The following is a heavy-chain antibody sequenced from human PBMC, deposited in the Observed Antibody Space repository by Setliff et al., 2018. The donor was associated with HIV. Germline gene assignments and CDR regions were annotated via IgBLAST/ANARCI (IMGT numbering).Heavy chain of an antibody. CDR2: IYDTGKI. J-gene: IGHJ4*02. D-gene: IGHD3-10*01. CDR1: GGSFSSYF. V-gene: IGHV4-59*01. CDR3: ARVLFGQSGSYKNYYFDY. Sequence: SSETLSLTCIVSGGSFSSYFWSWIRQSPGKGLEWIGNIYDTGKINYNPSLKGRVTMSIDMSEDQFSLNLRSVTAADTATYYCARVLFGQSGSYKNYYFDYWGQGTLVTV.